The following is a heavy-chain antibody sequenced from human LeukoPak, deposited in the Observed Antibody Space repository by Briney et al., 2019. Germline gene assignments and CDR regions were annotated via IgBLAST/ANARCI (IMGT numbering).Heavy chain of an antibody. CDR2: ISTDASTA. J-gene: IGHJ4*02. Sequence: PGRCLWLAWAASGFAFSNYWMHCVSQPPGKWLGGVSRISTDASTANYADSVRGRFTISRDNAKNSLYLKINCLRVEDTAVYYCATRGEGDYFDYWGQGTLVTVYS. V-gene: IGHV3-74*01. CDR1: GFAFSNYW. D-gene: IGHD3-16*01. CDR3: ATRGEGDYFDY.